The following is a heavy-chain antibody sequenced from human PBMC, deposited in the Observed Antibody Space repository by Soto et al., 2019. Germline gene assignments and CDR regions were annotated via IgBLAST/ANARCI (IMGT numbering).Heavy chain of an antibody. CDR1: GGTFSIYT. Sequence: GASVKVSCKASGGTFSIYTITWVRQARGQGLEWMGRIIPIFDIATYAQKFQGRLTITADKSTSTAYMELSSLRSEDTAVYYCAREDRDQDIGLVPAAIEAMDVWGQGTTVTVSS. V-gene: IGHV1-69*04. J-gene: IGHJ6*02. D-gene: IGHD2-2*01. CDR3: AREDRDQDIGLVPAAIEAMDV. CDR2: IIPIFDIA.